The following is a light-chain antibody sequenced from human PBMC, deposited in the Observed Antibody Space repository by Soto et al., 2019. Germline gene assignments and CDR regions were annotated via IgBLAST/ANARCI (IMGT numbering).Light chain of an antibody. Sequence: QSALTQPPSASGSPGQSVTISCTGTTSDVGGYNYVSWYQLHPGKVPKLIISEVNKRPSGVPDRFSGSKSGSTASLTVSGLQAEDEADYFCSSYAGSKNFILFGGGTTLTVL. CDR3: SSYAGSKNFIL. CDR1: TSDVGGYNY. CDR2: EVN. J-gene: IGLJ2*01. V-gene: IGLV2-8*01.